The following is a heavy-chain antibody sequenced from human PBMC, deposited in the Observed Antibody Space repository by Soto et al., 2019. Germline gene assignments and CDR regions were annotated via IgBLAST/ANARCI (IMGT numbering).Heavy chain of an antibody. CDR3: ARGFRVVGAYDAGAFFDY. CDR1: GLTVSSNY. Sequence: PGGSLRLSCAASGLTVSSNYMGWVRQAPGKGLEWVSVIYSGTNTHYADSVRGRFTISRDNSKNTLYLQMNSLRAEDTAVYYCARGFRVVGAYDAGAFFDYWAQGTLVTVSS. D-gene: IGHD2-15*01. V-gene: IGHV3-66*01. J-gene: IGHJ4*02. CDR2: IYSGTNT.